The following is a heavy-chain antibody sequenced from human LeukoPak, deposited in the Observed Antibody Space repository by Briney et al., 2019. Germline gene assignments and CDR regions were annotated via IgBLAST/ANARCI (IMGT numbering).Heavy chain of an antibody. CDR1: GGSFSGYY. CDR3: ARVNWSGYDFRGAFDI. V-gene: IGHV4-34*01. CDR2: INHSGST. D-gene: IGHD5-12*01. Sequence: SETLSLTCAVYGGSFSGYYWSWIRQPPGKGLEWIGEINHSGSTNYNPSLKSRVTISVDTSKSQFSLKLSSVTAADTAVYYCARVNWSGYDFRGAFDIWGQGTMVTVSS. J-gene: IGHJ3*02.